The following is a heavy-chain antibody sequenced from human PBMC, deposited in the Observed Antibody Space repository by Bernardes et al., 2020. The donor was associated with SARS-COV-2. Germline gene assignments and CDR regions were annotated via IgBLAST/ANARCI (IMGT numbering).Heavy chain of an antibody. D-gene: IGHD3-3*01. CDR2: PDPQYGET. J-gene: IGHJ4*02. Sequence: ASVKVSCKVSGSTLSELSMHWVRQVPGKGLEWMGGPDPQYGETIYAQKFQGRVTLTEDTSTDTAYMELSSLRSEDTAVYYCATDSIFGVVIYTFTHWGQGALVTVSS. CDR1: GSTLSELS. V-gene: IGHV1-24*01. CDR3: ATDSIFGVVIYTFTH.